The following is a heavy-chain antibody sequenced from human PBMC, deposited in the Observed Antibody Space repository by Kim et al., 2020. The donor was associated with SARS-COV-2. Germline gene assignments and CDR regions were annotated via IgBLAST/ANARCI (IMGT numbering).Heavy chain of an antibody. J-gene: IGHJ6*02. D-gene: IGHD6-13*01. CDR1: GGSISSGSYY. CDR2: IYTSGST. CDR3: ARDIIGGSSSWLYYYYGMDV. Sequence: SETLSLTCTVSGGSISSGSYYWSWIRQPAGKGLEWIGRIYTSGSTNYNPSLKSRVTISVDTSKNQFSLKLSSVTAADTAVYYCARDIIGGSSSWLYYYYGMDVWGQGTTVTVSS. V-gene: IGHV4-61*02.